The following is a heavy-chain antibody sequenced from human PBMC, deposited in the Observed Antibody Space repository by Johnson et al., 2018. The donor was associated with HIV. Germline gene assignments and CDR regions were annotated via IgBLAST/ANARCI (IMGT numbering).Heavy chain of an antibody. V-gene: IGHV3-30-3*01. J-gene: IGHJ3*02. Sequence: VQLVESGGGVVQPGRSLRLSCAASGFTFSSYAMHWVRQAPGKGLEWVAVISYDGSNKYYADSVKGRFTISRDNAKNSLYLQMNSLRAEDTALYYCARDLGIWGQGTMVTVSS. CDR3: ARDLGI. D-gene: IGHD7-27*01. CDR1: GFTFSSYA. CDR2: ISYDGSNK.